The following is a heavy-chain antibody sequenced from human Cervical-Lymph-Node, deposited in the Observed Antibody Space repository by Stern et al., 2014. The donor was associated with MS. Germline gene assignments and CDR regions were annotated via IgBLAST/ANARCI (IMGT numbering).Heavy chain of an antibody. CDR2: ISSGGSYI. CDR1: GFTFSSYS. D-gene: IGHD4-23*01. V-gene: IGHV3-21*01. Sequence: VQLVESGGGLVKPGGSLRLSCAASGFTFSSYSMNWVRQAPGKGLEWVASISSGGSYIYYADSLKGRFTISRGNAKNSLYLQMNSLRAEDTAVYCCARGRGGNYRYYFDYWGQGTLVTVSS. CDR3: ARGRGGNYRYYFDY. J-gene: IGHJ4*02.